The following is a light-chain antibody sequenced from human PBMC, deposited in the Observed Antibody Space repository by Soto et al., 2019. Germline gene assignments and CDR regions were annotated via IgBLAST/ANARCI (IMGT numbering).Light chain of an antibody. J-gene: IGLJ1*01. V-gene: IGLV2-23*02. Sequence: QSALTQPASVSGSPGQSITISCTGTSSDVGSYNLVSWYQQHPGKAPKLMIYEVSKRPSGVSNRFSGSKSGNTASLTISGLQAEDEADYYCCSYAGSSTFYYVFGTGTKLTVL. CDR2: EVS. CDR1: SSDVGSYNL. CDR3: CSYAGSSTFYYV.